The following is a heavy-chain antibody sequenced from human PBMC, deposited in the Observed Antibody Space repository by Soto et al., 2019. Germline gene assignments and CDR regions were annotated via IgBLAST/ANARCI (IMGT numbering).Heavy chain of an antibody. V-gene: IGHV3-21*06. D-gene: IGHD4-17*01. CDR2: IHRASTYI. J-gene: IGHJ4*02. CDR1: GFTCSSFD. CDR3: ARRAVTTYHFFDY. Sequence: AXGALRLSCSTAGFTCSSFDMYWVRQAPGKGLEWVSSIHRASTYIYYADSVRGRFTISRDNAKSSLYLQMNSLTVEDTAVYYCARRAVTTYHFFDYWGQGALVTVS.